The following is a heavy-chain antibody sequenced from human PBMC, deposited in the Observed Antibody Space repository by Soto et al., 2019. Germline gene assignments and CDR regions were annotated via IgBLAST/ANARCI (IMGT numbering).Heavy chain of an antibody. D-gene: IGHD3-16*01. J-gene: IGHJ3*02. V-gene: IGHV3-30*18. CDR2: ISYDGGNK. CDR3: AKDGNYDYVWGRNAFDI. Sequence: QVQLVESGGGVVQPGKSLRLSCAASGFTFSRYGMHWVRQAPGKGLQWVAVISYDGGNKYYAESLKGRFTISRDNSKNTLYLQMNSLRAEDTAVYYCAKDGNYDYVWGRNAFDIWGQGTMATVSS. CDR1: GFTFSRYG.